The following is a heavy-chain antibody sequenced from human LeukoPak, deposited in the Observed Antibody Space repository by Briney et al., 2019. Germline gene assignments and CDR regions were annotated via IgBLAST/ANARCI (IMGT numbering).Heavy chain of an antibody. CDR2: IYHSGST. CDR3: ARGPYCGGDCYLFDP. CDR1: GGSISSGGYS. V-gene: IGHV4-30-2*01. D-gene: IGHD2-21*02. J-gene: IGHJ5*02. Sequence: SETLSLTCTVSGGSISSGGYSWSWIRQPPGKGLEWIGYIYHSGSTYYNPSLKSRVTISVDRSKNQFSLKLSSVTAADTAVYYCARGPYCGGDCYLFDPWGQGTLVTVSS.